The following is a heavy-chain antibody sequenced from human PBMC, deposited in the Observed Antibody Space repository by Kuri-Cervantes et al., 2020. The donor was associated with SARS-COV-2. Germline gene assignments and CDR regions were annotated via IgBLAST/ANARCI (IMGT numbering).Heavy chain of an antibody. Sequence: ASVKVSCKASGYTFTSYYMHWVRQAPGQGLEWMGIINPSGGSTSYAQKFQGRVTMTRDTSTSTVYMELSSLRSEDTAVYYCARDFQLAPDITIFGVVIAAAFDIWGQGTMVTVS. J-gene: IGHJ3*02. CDR1: GYTFTSYY. D-gene: IGHD3-3*01. CDR3: ARDFQLAPDITIFGVVIAAAFDI. CDR2: INPSGGST. V-gene: IGHV1-46*03.